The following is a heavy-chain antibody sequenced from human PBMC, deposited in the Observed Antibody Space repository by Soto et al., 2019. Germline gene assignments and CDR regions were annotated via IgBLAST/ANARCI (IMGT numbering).Heavy chain of an antibody. J-gene: IGHJ4*02. Sequence: WGSLRLSWAAAGFTFGSYAMSWVRQAPGKGLEWVSGISGSGGSTYYADSVKGRFTISRDNSKNTLYLQMNSLRAEDTAVYYCAKTYNSGWYSGLRGFGYWGQGTLVTVSS. CDR1: GFTFGSYA. CDR2: ISGSGGST. D-gene: IGHD6-19*01. CDR3: AKTYNSGWYSGLRGFGY. V-gene: IGHV3-23*01.